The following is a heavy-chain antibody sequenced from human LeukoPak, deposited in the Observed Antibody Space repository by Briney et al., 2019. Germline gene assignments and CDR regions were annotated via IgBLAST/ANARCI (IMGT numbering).Heavy chain of an antibody. Sequence: ASVKVSCKVFGYTLTEISTHWVRQAPGKGLEWMGGFDPEDGETIYAEKFQARVTLTEDTSRDTAYMELSSLRSEDTAVYYCATTGPVTVATTGWFDSWGQGTLVTVSS. CDR2: FDPEDGET. V-gene: IGHV1-24*01. CDR1: GYTLTEIS. J-gene: IGHJ5*01. D-gene: IGHD5-12*01. CDR3: ATTGPVTVATTGWFDS.